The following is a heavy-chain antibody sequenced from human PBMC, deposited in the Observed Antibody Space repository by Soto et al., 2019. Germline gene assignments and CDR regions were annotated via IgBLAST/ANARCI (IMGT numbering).Heavy chain of an antibody. V-gene: IGHV1-3*01. D-gene: IGHD3-16*01. CDR1: GYTLTNYA. Sequence: ASVKVSCKPPGYTLTNYAIQWVRQAAGQRLEWMGWIDPGSGHATYSQKFQGRISITRDQSANTFYMDLSSLTSEDTAVYFCTRDLNGGNPFDYWGQGALVTVSS. CDR2: IDPGSGHA. CDR3: TRDLNGGNPFDY. J-gene: IGHJ4*02.